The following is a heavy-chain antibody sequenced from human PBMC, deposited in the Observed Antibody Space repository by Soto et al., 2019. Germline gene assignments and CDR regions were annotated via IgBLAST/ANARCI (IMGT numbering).Heavy chain of an antibody. CDR2: ISAYNGNT. V-gene: IGHV1-18*01. CDR1: GYTFTSYG. J-gene: IGHJ5*02. CDR3: ARDFLRQQMGADWFDP. D-gene: IGHD6-13*01. Sequence: ASVKVSCKASGYTFTSYGISWVRQAPGQGLEWMGWISAYNGNTNYAQKLQGRVTMTTDTSTSTAYMELRSLRSDDTAVYYCARDFLRQQMGADWFDPWGQGTLVTVSS.